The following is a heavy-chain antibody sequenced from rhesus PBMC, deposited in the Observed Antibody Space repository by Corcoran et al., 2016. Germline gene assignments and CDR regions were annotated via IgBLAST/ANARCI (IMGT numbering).Heavy chain of an antibody. D-gene: IGHD3-3*01. CDR3: ARDEGYHNFWTGPGYFDY. Sequence: QVQLQESGPGLVKPSETLSLTCAVSGGSISDDYYWSWIRQPPGKGLEWIGYIYGSGGGTNYNPSLKNRVTISIDTSKNQFSLKLSSVTAADTAVYYCARDEGYHNFWTGPGYFDYWGQGVLVTVSS. J-gene: IGHJ4*01. V-gene: IGHV4-106*01. CDR2: IYGSGGGT. CDR1: GGSISDDYY.